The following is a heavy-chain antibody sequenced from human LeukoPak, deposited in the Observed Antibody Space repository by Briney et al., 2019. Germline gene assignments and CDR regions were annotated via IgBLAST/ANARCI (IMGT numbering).Heavy chain of an antibody. CDR1: GYTFTGYY. CDR3: ARVNGLTLFDY. V-gene: IGHV1-2*02. CDR2: INPNSGGT. D-gene: IGHD3-9*01. J-gene: IGHJ4*02. Sequence: ASVKVSCKASGYTFTGYYMHWVRQAPGQGLEWMGWINPNSGGTNCAQKFQGRVTMTRDTSISTAYMELSRLRSDDTAVYYCARVNGLTLFDYWGQGTLVTVSS.